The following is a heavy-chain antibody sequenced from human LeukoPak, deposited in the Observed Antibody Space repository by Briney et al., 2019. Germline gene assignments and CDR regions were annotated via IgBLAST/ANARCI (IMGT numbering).Heavy chain of an antibody. V-gene: IGHV3-48*02. D-gene: IGHD5-12*01. Sequence: PGGSLRLSCAASGFTFSTYSMNWVRQAPGKGLEWVSYISGGSSTIYYADSVKGRFTISRDNAKNSLYLQMNSLRDEDTAVYSCARDRGGGYDFDYWGQGTLVTVSS. CDR1: GFTFSTYS. J-gene: IGHJ4*02. CDR2: ISGGSSTI. CDR3: ARDRGGGYDFDY.